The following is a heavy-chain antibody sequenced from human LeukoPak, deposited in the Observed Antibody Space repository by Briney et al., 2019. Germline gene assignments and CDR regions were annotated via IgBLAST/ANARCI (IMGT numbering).Heavy chain of an antibody. Sequence: PSETLSLTCTVSGGSISTYYWSWIRQPAGKGLEWIGRINRSGNTKYSPSLNSRVTMSVDTSRNQLSLNLNSVTAADTAVYYCASNRKWADAFDIWGQGTMVTVSS. CDR1: GGSISTYY. CDR2: INRSGNT. V-gene: IGHV4-4*07. CDR3: ASNRKWADAFDI. J-gene: IGHJ3*02. D-gene: IGHD1-26*01.